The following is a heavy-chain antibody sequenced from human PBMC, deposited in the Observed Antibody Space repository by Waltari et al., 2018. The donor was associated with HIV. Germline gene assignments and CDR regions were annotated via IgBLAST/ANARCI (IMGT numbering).Heavy chain of an antibody. V-gene: IGHV3-9*01. CDR2: ISWNSGSI. Sequence: EVQLVESGGGLVQPGRSLRLSCAASGFTFDDYAMHWVWQAPGKGLEWVSGISWNSGSIGYADSVKGRFTISRDNAKNSLYLQMNSLRAEDTALYYCAKDMSSDDAFDIWGQGTMVTVSS. CDR1: GFTFDDYA. J-gene: IGHJ3*02. CDR3: AKDMSSDDAFDI.